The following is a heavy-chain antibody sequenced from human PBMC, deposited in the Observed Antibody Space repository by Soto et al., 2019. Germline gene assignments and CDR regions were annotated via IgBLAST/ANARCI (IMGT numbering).Heavy chain of an antibody. V-gene: IGHV3-30*18. D-gene: IGHD2-2*01. CDR1: GFTFSSYG. CDR3: AKEYDIVVVPAARGEGDDAFDI. Sequence: PGGSLRLSCAASGFTFSSYGMHWVRQAPGKGLEWVAVISYDGSNKYYADSVKGRFTISRDNSKNTLYLQMNSLRAEDTAVYYCAKEYDIVVVPAARGEGDDAFDIWGQGTMVTVSS. CDR2: ISYDGSNK. J-gene: IGHJ3*02.